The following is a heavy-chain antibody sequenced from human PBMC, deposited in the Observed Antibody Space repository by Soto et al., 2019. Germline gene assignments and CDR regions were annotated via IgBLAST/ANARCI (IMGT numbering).Heavy chain of an antibody. CDR2: IYHSGIT. CDR3: ARTYYGSGSYLSYYYGMEV. CDR1: GGSISSGVYS. Sequence: SETLSRTCAVSGGSISSGVYSCSWIRQPPGKGLELIGYIYHSGITYYNPSLKSRVTISVDRSKNQFALKLSSVTAADTAVYYCARTYYGSGSYLSYYYGMEVWGNGTKVTVSS. V-gene: IGHV4-30-2*01. J-gene: IGHJ6*04. D-gene: IGHD3-10*01.